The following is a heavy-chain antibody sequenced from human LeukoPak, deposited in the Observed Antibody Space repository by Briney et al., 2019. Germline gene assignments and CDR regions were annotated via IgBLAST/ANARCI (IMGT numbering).Heavy chain of an antibody. V-gene: IGHV1-2*02. Sequence: GASVKVSCKVSGYTFTGYYMHWVRQAPGQGLEWMGWINPNSGGTNYAQKFQGRVTMTRDTSISTAYMELSRLRSDDTAVYYCARDRVVVVPAATRSSHYYYYGMDVWGQGTTVTVSS. CDR3: ARDRVVVVPAATRSSHYYYYGMDV. J-gene: IGHJ6*02. CDR2: INPNSGGT. D-gene: IGHD2-2*01. CDR1: GYTFTGYY.